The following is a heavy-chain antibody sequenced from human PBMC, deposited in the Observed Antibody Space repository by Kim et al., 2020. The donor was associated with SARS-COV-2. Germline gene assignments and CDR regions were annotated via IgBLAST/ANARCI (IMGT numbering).Heavy chain of an antibody. Sequence: GGSLRLSCAASGFTFSSYGMHWVRQAPGKGLEWVAVISYDGSNKYYADSVKGRFTISRDNSKNTLYLQMNSLRAEDTAVYYCAKLGYDAFDIWGQGTMVTVSS. CDR3: AKLGYDAFDI. D-gene: IGHD3-16*01. CDR2: ISYDGSNK. CDR1: GFTFSSYG. J-gene: IGHJ3*02. V-gene: IGHV3-30*18.